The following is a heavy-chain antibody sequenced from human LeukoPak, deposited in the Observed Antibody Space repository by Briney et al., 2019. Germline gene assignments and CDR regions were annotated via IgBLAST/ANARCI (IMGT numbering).Heavy chain of an antibody. CDR3: ARDGGITIFGVVPFDY. CDR2: ISAYNGNT. V-gene: IGHV1-18*04. CDR1: GYTFTGYY. D-gene: IGHD3-3*01. J-gene: IGHJ4*02. Sequence: ASVKVSCKASGYTFTGYYMHWVRQAPGQGLEWMGWISAYNGNTNYAQKLQGRVTMTTDTSTSTAYMELRSLRSDDTAVYYCARDGGITIFGVVPFDYWGQGTLVTVSS.